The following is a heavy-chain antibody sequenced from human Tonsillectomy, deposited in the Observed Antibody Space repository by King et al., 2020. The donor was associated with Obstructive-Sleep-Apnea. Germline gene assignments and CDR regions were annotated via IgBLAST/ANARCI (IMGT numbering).Heavy chain of an antibody. CDR3: ARLYYYDNSGLNWFDP. J-gene: IGHJ5*02. CDR1: SDSISSGNYY. Sequence: QLQESGPGLVKPSQTLSLTRTVSSDSISSGNYYWSWIRQHPGKGLEWIGYIFYSGSTYYNPSLKIRVTISVDTSKNQFSLRLSSVTAADTAVYYCARLYYYDNSGLNWFDPWGQGTLVTVSS. V-gene: IGHV4-31*03. CDR2: IFYSGST. D-gene: IGHD3-22*01.